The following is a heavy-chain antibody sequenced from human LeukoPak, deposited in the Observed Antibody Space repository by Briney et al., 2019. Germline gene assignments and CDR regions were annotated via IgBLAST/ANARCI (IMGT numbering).Heavy chain of an antibody. J-gene: IGHJ4*02. CDR3: ARDSTAYCSGGSCYSTGFDY. D-gene: IGHD2-15*01. CDR1: GYTFTSYG. CDR2: ISAYNGNT. Sequence: GASVKVSCKASGYTFTSYGISWVRQAAGQGLEWMGWISAYNGNTNYAQKLQGRVTMTTDTSTSTAYMELRSLRSDDTAVYYCARDSTAYCSGGSCYSTGFDYWGQGTLVTVSS. V-gene: IGHV1-18*01.